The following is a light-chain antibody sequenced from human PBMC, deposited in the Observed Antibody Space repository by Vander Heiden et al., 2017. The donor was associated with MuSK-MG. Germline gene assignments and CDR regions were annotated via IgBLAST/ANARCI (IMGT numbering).Light chain of an antibody. V-gene: IGKV1-33*01. CDR2: DAS. Sequence: DIQMNQSPSSLSASVGDRVTITCQASQDISNYLNWYQQKPGKAPKLLIYDASNLETGVPSRFSGSGSGTDFTFTISSLHPEDIATYYCQQDDNLRITFGHGTKVDIK. CDR1: QDISNY. CDR3: QQDDNLRIT. J-gene: IGKJ3*01.